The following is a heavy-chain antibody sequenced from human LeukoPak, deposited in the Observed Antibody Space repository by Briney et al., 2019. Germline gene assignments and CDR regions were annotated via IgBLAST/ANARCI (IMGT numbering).Heavy chain of an antibody. V-gene: IGHV4-38-2*02. CDR2: IHHSGST. Sequence: SETLSLTCTVSGYSISSGYYWGWIRPPPGKGLEWIGSIHHSGSTYYNPSLKSRVTISVDTSRSQFSLKLNSVTAADTAVYYCARQKLELRRRSFDYWGQGTLVTVSS. D-gene: IGHD1-7*01. CDR3: ARQKLELRRRSFDY. J-gene: IGHJ4*02. CDR1: GYSISSGYY.